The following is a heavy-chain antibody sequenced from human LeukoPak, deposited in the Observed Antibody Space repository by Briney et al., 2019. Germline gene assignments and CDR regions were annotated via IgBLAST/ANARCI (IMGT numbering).Heavy chain of an antibody. J-gene: IGHJ5*02. V-gene: IGHV1-46*01. D-gene: IGHD3-9*01. CDR3: ARDNSVRYEAWWFNP. CDR2: ISPSGGST. CDR1: GYTFTSNY. Sequence: GASVKVSCTAFGYTFTSNYMHGVRRAPGQGPEWMGVISPSGGSTTYAQKFQGRVTLTRDMSTSTDYLELSSRRSEDTAVYYCARDNSVRYEAWWFNPWGQGTLVTVSS.